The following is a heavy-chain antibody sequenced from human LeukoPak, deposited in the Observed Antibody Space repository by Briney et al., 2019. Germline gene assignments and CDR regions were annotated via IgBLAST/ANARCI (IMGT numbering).Heavy chain of an antibody. Sequence: AGSLTLSCAGSGFSFSSFWMSWVSQPPGKGMEYVANIKEDGSEKYYVDSVKGRFTISRDNAKNSLYLQMSSLRVEDTAVYYGARDISPEKGQQLANWGQGTQVTVSS. CDR3: ARDISPEKGQQLAN. J-gene: IGHJ4*02. CDR2: IKEDGSEK. V-gene: IGHV3-7*04. D-gene: IGHD6-13*01. CDR1: GFSFSSFW.